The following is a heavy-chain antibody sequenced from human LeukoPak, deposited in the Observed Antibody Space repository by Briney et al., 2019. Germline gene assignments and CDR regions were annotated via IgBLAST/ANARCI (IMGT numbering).Heavy chain of an antibody. V-gene: IGHV3-23*01. CDR3: AKFRSAAVADRGLDY. J-gene: IGHJ4*02. CDR2: ISPGGGST. CDR1: GFTFSSYA. D-gene: IGHD6-19*01. Sequence: GGSLRLSCVASGFTFSSYAMSWVRQAPGKGLEWVSAISPGGGSTFYADSVKGRFTISRDNSKSTLYLQMNSLRAEDTAVYYCAKFRSAAVADRGLDYWGQGTLATVSS.